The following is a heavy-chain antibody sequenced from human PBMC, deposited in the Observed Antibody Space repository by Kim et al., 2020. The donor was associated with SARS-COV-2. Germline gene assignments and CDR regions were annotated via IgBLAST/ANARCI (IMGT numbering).Heavy chain of an antibody. V-gene: IGHV2-5*02. CDR2: IYWDDDK. Sequence: SGPTLVNPTQTLTLTCTFSGFSLSTSGVGVGWIRQPPGKALEWLALIYWDDDKRYSPSLKSRLTITKDTSKNQVVLTMTNMDPVDTATHYCAHRREPYYDILTGYTVGYFDLWGRGTLVTVSS. D-gene: IGHD3-9*01. CDR1: GFSLSTSGVG. CDR3: AHRREPYYDILTGYTVGYFDL. J-gene: IGHJ2*01.